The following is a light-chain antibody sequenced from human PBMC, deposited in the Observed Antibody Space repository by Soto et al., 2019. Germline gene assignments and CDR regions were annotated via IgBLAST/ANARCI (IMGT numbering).Light chain of an antibody. CDR3: QQLNSYPPYT. CDR1: QGIRND. J-gene: IGKJ2*01. V-gene: IGKV1-17*01. Sequence: DIQMTQSPSPLSASVGDRVSIPCRASQGIRNDLGWYQQKPGKAPKRLIYGASSLQSGVPSRFSGSGSGAEFTLTLSSLQPEHFATYYCQQLNSYPPYTFGQGTKLEIK. CDR2: GAS.